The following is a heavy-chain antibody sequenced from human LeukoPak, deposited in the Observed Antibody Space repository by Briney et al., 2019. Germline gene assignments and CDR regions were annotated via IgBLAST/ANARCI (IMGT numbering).Heavy chain of an antibody. CDR1: GFTVSSNY. V-gene: IGHV3-53*01. D-gene: IGHD1-20*01. CDR3: ARGQYNWNDGDWFDP. CDR2: IYSGGST. Sequence: QAGGALRLSCAASGFTVSSNYMSWVRQAPGKGLEWVSGIYSGGSTYYADSVKGRFTISRDNAKNSLYLQMNSLRAEDTAVYYCARGQYNWNDGDWFDPWGQGTLVTVSS. J-gene: IGHJ5*02.